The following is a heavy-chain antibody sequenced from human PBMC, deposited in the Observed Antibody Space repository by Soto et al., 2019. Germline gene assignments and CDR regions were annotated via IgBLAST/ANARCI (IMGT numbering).Heavy chain of an antibody. Sequence: QVQLVQSGAEVKKPGASVKVSCKVSGYSLTELSMHWVRQAPGKGLEWLGGFDPGSGSTVYAQRFEDRLRMTEDASAGTAFMDLGSLRSDDTAIYYCATRPRPYAPGIYNLTPSLHYWGQGSLLTVSS. CDR1: GYSLTELS. V-gene: IGHV1-24*01. CDR2: FDPGSGST. CDR3: ATRPRPYAPGIYNLTPSLHY. J-gene: IGHJ4*02. D-gene: IGHD3-10*01.